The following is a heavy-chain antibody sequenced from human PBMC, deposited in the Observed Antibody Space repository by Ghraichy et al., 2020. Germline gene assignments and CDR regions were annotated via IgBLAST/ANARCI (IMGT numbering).Heavy chain of an antibody. Sequence: GGSLRLSCAASGFTFGSYAMTWVRQAPGKGLEWVSDISATGGATYYADSVKGRFTISRDNSKNTLYLQMNSLSAEDTALYYCAKWLKGGYYVVDYWGQGTLVTVSS. CDR3: AKWLKGGYYVVDY. D-gene: IGHD3-3*01. V-gene: IGHV3-23*01. CDR2: ISATGGAT. CDR1: GFTFGSYA. J-gene: IGHJ4*02.